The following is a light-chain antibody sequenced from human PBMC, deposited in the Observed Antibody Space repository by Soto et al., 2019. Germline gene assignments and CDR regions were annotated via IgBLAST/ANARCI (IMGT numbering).Light chain of an antibody. Sequence: EIVMTQSPATLSVSPGERATLSCRASKNIRRSLAWYQQKPGQPPRLLIYNSYTRATGVAARFSGSGSGTDFTLTITSLQVDDFAVYFCQQYENWPPVTFGGGTKVEIK. CDR1: KNIRRS. J-gene: IGKJ4*01. CDR3: QQYENWPPVT. CDR2: NSY. V-gene: IGKV3-15*01.